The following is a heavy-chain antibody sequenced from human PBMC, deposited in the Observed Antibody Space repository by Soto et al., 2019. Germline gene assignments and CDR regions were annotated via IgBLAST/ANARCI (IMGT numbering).Heavy chain of an antibody. D-gene: IGHD2-2*01. CDR3: VRRTAALAFDC. Sequence: GGSLRLSCAASGFTFSNYAMSWVRQAPGKGLEWVSTIGSSRGGTYYADSVKGRFSISRDSSKNTLYLQMNSLRAEDTALYYCVRRTAALAFDCWGQGTLVTVSS. CDR1: GFTFSNYA. J-gene: IGHJ5*01. CDR2: IGSSRGGT. V-gene: IGHV3-23*01.